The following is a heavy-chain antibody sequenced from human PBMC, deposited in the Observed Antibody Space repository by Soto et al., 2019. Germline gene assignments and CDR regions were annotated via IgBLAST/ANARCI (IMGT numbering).Heavy chain of an antibody. CDR2: IYPGDSDT. CDR3: ARYWGSYWATSLHYYYGMDV. D-gene: IGHD1-26*01. CDR1: GYSFTSYW. Sequence: PVESLKISCKGSGYSFTSYWIGWVRQMPGKGLEWIGIIYPGDSDTRYSPSFQGQVTISADKSISTAYLQWSSLKASDTAMHYCARYWGSYWATSLHYYYGMDVWGQGTTVTVSS. V-gene: IGHV5-51*01. J-gene: IGHJ6*02.